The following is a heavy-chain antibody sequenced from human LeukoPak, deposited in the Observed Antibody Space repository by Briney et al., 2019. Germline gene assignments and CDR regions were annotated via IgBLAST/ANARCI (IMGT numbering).Heavy chain of an antibody. Sequence: PSETLSLTCAVYGGSFSGYYWSWIRQPPGKGLEWIGEINHSGSTNYNPSLKSRVTISVDTSKNQFSMKLSSVNAADTAVYYRARERRGVVPAAIFDYWCQGTLVIVSS. V-gene: IGHV4-34*01. CDR3: ARERRGVVPAAIFDY. CDR1: GGSFSGYY. CDR2: INHSGST. J-gene: IGHJ4*02. D-gene: IGHD2-2*02.